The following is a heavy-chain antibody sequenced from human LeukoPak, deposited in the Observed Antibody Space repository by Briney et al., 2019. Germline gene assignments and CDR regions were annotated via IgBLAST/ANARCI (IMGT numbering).Heavy chain of an antibody. V-gene: IGHV4-39*07. CDR3: ARDGYAPH. CDR1: GGSISSSSYY. D-gene: IGHD5-12*01. CDR2: IYYSGST. J-gene: IGHJ4*02. Sequence: PSETLSLTCTVSGGSISSSSYYWGWIRQPPGRGLEWIGTIYYSGSTYYNPSLKSRVTISVDTSKNQFSLKLSSVTAADTAVYYCARDGYAPHWGQGTLVTVSS.